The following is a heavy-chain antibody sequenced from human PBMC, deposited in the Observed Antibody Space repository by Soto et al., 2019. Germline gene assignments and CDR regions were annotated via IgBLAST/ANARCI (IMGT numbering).Heavy chain of an antibody. J-gene: IGHJ6*02. V-gene: IGHV3-23*01. D-gene: IGHD1-26*01. Sequence: EVQLLESGGGLVQPGGALRLSCAASGFTFSSYAMSWVRQAPGKGLEWVSTISSSGGSTYYADSVKGRFTISRDNSKNTLYLQMSSLRAADTAVYYCAKERWEGYGMDAWGQGTTVTVSS. CDR3: AKERWEGYGMDA. CDR1: GFTFSSYA. CDR2: ISSSGGST.